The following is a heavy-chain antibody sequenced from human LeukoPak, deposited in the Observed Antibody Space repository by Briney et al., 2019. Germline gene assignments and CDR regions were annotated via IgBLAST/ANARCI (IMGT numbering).Heavy chain of an antibody. CDR1: GYTFTGYY. CDR2: INPNSGGT. CDR3: ARGGSEYYYDSSGYTRWFDP. D-gene: IGHD3-22*01. V-gene: IGHV1-2*06. J-gene: IGHJ5*02. Sequence: ASVKVSCKASGYTFTGYYMHWVRQAPGQGLEWMGRINPNSGGTNYAQKFQGRVTMTRDTSISTAYMELTRLRFDDTAVYYCARGGSEYYYDSSGYTRWFDPWGQGTLVTVSS.